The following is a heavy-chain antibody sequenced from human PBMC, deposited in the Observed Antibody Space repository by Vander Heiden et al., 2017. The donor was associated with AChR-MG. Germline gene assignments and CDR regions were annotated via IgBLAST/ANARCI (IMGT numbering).Heavy chain of an antibody. CDR2: LWYDGSNS. Sequence: QGQLVESGGGVVQPGRSLRLSCAASGTIFSSYGMHWGRQAPGKGLEWVAGLWYDGSNSYYGDSVKGRFTVSRENSKDMLYLQMNSLRAEDTAVYYCVRGASSGQPNAFDIWGQGTMVTVSS. J-gene: IGHJ3*02. D-gene: IGHD6-19*01. V-gene: IGHV3-33*01. CDR3: VRGASSGQPNAFDI. CDR1: GTIFSSYG.